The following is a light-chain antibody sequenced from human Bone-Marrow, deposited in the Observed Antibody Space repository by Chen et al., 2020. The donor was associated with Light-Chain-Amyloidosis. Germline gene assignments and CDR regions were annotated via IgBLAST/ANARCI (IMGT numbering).Light chain of an antibody. CDR3: QQYHDWPPIT. CDR1: QSVRSN. V-gene: IGKV3-15*01. J-gene: IGKJ5*01. Sequence: EIVMTQSRASVTVSPGESVTLSCRASQSVRSNLAWYQQRPGQAPRLLISAASTRASNVPVRFSGSGSGTEFTLTISTLQSEDFAVYYCQQYHDWPPITFGQGTRLEIK. CDR2: AAS.